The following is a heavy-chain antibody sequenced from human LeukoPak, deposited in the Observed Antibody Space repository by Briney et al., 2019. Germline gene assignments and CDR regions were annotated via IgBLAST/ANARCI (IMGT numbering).Heavy chain of an antibody. CDR1: GYSFTSFW. Sequence: GESLQISCQGSGYSFTSFWIGWVRQLPGKGLEWMGITHPGDSDTRYSPSFQGQVTISADKSISTAFLQWSSLKASDSAVYYCARLDYGGNPVRYWGQGTLVTVSS. CDR2: THPGDSDT. CDR3: ARLDYGGNPVRY. V-gene: IGHV5-51*01. J-gene: IGHJ4*02. D-gene: IGHD4-23*01.